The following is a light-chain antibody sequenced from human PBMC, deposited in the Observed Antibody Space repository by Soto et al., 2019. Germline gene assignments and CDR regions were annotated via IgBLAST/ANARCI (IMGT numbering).Light chain of an antibody. CDR3: QQVYSFPHT. V-gene: IGKV1-9*01. Sequence: IQLTQSPSPLSASVGDRVTITCRASQGINKFLAWYQQRPGKAPQLLVYGASTLQSGVPSRFSGSGYGTDFTLTISSLQPEDSASYYCQQVYSFPHTFGQGTKVEV. J-gene: IGKJ2*01. CDR2: GAS. CDR1: QGINKF.